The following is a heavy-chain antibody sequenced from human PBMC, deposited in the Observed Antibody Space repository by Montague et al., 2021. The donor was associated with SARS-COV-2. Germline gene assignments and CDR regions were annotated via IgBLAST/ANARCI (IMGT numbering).Heavy chain of an antibody. J-gene: IGHJ4*02. CDR3: ARGDYYDSSGYGYYFDY. CDR2: IGTAGDT. D-gene: IGHD3-22*01. Sequence: SLRLSCAASGFTFSSYDMHWVRQATGKGLEWVSAIGTAGDTYYPGSVKGRFTISRENAKNSLYLQMNSLRAGDTAVYYCARGDYYDSSGYGYYFDYWGQGTLVTVSS. CDR1: GFTFSSYD. V-gene: IGHV3-13*01.